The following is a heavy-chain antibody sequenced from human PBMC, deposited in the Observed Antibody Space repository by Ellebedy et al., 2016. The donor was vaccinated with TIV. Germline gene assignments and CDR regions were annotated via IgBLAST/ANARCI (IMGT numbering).Heavy chain of an antibody. D-gene: IGHD1-26*01. J-gene: IGHJ6*02. CDR1: GFTFSSYG. CDR3: ARDRVWREPPSCMDV. CDR2: IWYEGNNK. V-gene: IGHV3-33*01. Sequence: GESLKISCAASGFTFSSYGMHWVRQAPGQGLEWVALIWYEGNNKYYADSVKGRFTISRDNSKNTLYLQMNSLRAEDTAVYYCARDRVWREPPSCMDVWGQGTTVTVSS.